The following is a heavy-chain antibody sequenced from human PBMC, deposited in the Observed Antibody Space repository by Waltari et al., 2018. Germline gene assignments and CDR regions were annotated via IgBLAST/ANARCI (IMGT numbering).Heavy chain of an antibody. V-gene: IGHV4-4*02. Sequence: QVQLHESGPGLVKPSGTLSLTCAVSGGSISSSNWWSWVRQPPGKGRGWIGELKHSGSTNYSPSLKSRVTISVDKSKTQFSLKLSSVTAADTAVYYCARAIVGDAVGGFDPWGQGTLVTVSS. D-gene: IGHD1-26*01. CDR1: GGSISSSNW. CDR3: ARAIVGDAVGGFDP. CDR2: LKHSGST. J-gene: IGHJ5*02.